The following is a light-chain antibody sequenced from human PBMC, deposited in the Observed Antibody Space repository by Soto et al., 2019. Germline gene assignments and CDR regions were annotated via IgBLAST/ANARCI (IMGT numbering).Light chain of an antibody. J-gene: IGLJ3*02. CDR3: SSYTSSSTPWV. CDR1: SSDVGAYNY. V-gene: IGLV2-14*03. CDR2: EVS. Sequence: QSALTQPASVSGSPGQSITISCTGTSSDVGAYNYVSWYQQYPGKAPKLIIYEVSNRPSGVSNRFSGSKSGNTASLTISGLQADDEADYYCSSYTSSSTPWVFGGGTKLTVL.